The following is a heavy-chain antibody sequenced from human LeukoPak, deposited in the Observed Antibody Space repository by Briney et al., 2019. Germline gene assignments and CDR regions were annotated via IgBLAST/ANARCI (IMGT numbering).Heavy chain of an antibody. V-gene: IGHV3-30*18. Sequence: GGSLRLSCAASGFTFSSYGMHWVRQAPGKGLEWVAVISYDGSNKYYADSVKGRFTISRDNSKNTLYLQMNSLRAEDTAVYYCAKDHRYYGSGSPQSYFDYWGQGTLVTVSS. CDR3: AKDHRYYGSGSPQSYFDY. CDR1: GFTFSSYG. CDR2: ISYDGSNK. D-gene: IGHD3-10*01. J-gene: IGHJ4*02.